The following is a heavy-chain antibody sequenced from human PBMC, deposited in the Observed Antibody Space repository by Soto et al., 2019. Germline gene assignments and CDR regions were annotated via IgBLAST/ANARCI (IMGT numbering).Heavy chain of an antibody. CDR3: ARQGIAAHATYYGMDV. CDR2: MNPNSGNT. J-gene: IGHJ6*02. CDR1: GYTFTSYD. Sequence: QVQLVQSGAEVKKPGASVKVSCKASGYTFTSYDINWVRQATGQGLEWMGWMNPNSGNTGYAQKFQGRVTMTRNTSISTAYMELSSLRSEDTAVYYCARQGIAAHATYYGMDVWGQGTTVTVSS. D-gene: IGHD6-6*01. V-gene: IGHV1-8*01.